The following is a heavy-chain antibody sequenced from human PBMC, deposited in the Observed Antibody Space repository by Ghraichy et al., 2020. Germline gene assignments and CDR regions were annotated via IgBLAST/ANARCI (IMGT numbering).Heavy chain of an antibody. CDR2: ISSSSSTI. CDR3: ARVRGYSGYDYN. Sequence: GGSLRLSCAASGFTFSSYSMNWVRQAPGKGLEWVSYISSSSSTIYYADSVKGRFTISRDNAKNSLYLQMNSLRAEDTAVCYCARVRGYSGYDYNWGQGTLVTVSS. J-gene: IGHJ4*02. V-gene: IGHV3-48*01. D-gene: IGHD5-12*01. CDR1: GFTFSSYS.